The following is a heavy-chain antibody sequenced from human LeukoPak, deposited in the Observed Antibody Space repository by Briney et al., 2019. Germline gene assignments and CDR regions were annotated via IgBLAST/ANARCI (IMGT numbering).Heavy chain of an antibody. Sequence: GGSLRLSCAASGFTFSSYAMSWVRQAPGKGLEWVSAISGSGGSTYYADSVKGRFTISRDNSKNTLYLQMNSLRVEDTAVYYCAKAGTKDPWYFDYWGQGTLVTVSS. CDR3: AKAGTKDPWYFDY. J-gene: IGHJ4*02. CDR2: ISGSGGST. D-gene: IGHD3-10*01. V-gene: IGHV3-23*01. CDR1: GFTFSSYA.